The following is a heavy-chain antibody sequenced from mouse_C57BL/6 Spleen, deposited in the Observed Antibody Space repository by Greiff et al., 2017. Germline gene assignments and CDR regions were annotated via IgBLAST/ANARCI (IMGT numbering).Heavy chain of an antibody. V-gene: IGHV7-3*01. J-gene: IGHJ3*01. Sequence: EVHLVESGGGLVQPGGSLSLSCAASGFTFTDYYMSWVRQPPGKALEWLGFIRNKANGYTTEYSASVKGRFTISRDNSQSILYLQMNALRAEDSATYYGARSDSSGSWFAYWGQGTLVTVSA. D-gene: IGHD3-2*02. CDR1: GFTFTDYY. CDR3: ARSDSSGSWFAY. CDR2: IRNKANGYTT.